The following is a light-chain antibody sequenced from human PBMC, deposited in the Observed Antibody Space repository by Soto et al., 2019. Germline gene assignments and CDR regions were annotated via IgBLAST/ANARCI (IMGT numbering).Light chain of an antibody. CDR3: CSYAGSDSS. CDR1: SSDVGGYNY. J-gene: IGLJ2*01. Sequence: QSALTQPRSVSGSPGQSVTISCTGTSSDVGGYNYVSWYQQHPGKAPKLMIYDVSKRPSGVPDRFSGSKSGNTASLTISGLQDEDESDYDSCSYAGSDSSFGGGTKVTVL. V-gene: IGLV2-11*01. CDR2: DVS.